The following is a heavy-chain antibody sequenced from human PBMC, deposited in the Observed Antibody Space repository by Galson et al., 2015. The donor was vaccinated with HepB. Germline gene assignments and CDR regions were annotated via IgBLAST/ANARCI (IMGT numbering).Heavy chain of an antibody. CDR3: AKGVGYCSSTSCAPY. Sequence: SLRLSCAASGFTFSSYAMSWVRQAPGKGLEWVSAISGSGGSTYYADSVKGRFTISRDNSKNTLYLQMNSLRAEDTAVYYCAKGVGYCSSTSCAPYWGQGTLVTVSS. V-gene: IGHV3-23*01. CDR1: GFTFSSYA. J-gene: IGHJ4*02. D-gene: IGHD2-2*01. CDR2: ISGSGGST.